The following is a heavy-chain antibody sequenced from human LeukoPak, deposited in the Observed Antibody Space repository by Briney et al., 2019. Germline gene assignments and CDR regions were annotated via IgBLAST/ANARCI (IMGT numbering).Heavy chain of an antibody. V-gene: IGHV3-72*01. Sequence: GGSLRLSCAASGFTFSDHYMDWVRQAPGKGLEWVGRIRNKANRYTTEYAASVKGRFTFSRDDSKNSLYLQMNSLKTEDTAMYYCVRTSGSYSGGAFDIWGRGTMVTVSS. CDR3: VRTSGSYSGGAFDI. D-gene: IGHD1-26*01. J-gene: IGHJ3*02. CDR1: GFTFSDHY. CDR2: IRNKANRYTT.